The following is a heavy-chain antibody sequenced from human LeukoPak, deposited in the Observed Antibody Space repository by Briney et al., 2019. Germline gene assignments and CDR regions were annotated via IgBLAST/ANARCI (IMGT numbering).Heavy chain of an antibody. Sequence: GASVKVSCTASGGTFSSYAISWVRQAPGQGLEWMGGIIPIFGTANYAQKFQGRVTITADESTSTAYMELSSLRSEDTAVYYCARDPDYYGMDVWGQGTTVTVSS. CDR1: GGTFSSYA. CDR3: ARDPDYYGMDV. J-gene: IGHJ6*02. CDR2: IIPIFGTA. V-gene: IGHV1-69*13.